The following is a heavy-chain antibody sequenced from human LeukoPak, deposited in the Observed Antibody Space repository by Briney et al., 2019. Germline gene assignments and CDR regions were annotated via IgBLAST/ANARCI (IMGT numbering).Heavy chain of an antibody. J-gene: IGHJ4*02. V-gene: IGHV3-30*04. CDR1: GLTFSNSA. Sequence: PGGSLRLSCVASGLTFSNSAMHWVRQAPGKGLEWVAIMSFDGSHERYGDSVKGRFTLSRDSSKNTLYLQINSLRTEDTAVYYYARGGKCSDGKCYLIDYWGQGTLVTVSS. CDR3: ARGGKCSDGKCYLIDY. CDR2: MSFDGSHE. D-gene: IGHD2-15*01.